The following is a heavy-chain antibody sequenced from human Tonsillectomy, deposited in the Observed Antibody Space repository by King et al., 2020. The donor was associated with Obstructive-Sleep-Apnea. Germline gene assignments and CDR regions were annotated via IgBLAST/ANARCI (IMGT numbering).Heavy chain of an antibody. D-gene: IGHD3-9*01. J-gene: IGHJ6*02. CDR2: IYNSGNT. CDR3: ARVGGYYDILTGYYGDYSYGMDV. V-gene: IGHV4-30-4*01. CDR1: SDSISSGDYF. Sequence: VQLQESGPGLVKSLQTLSLTCIVSSDSISSGDYFWSWIRKPPGKGLEWIGDIYNSGNTRYNPSLNSRVGISVDTSKNQFSLKLSSVTAADTAVYYCARVGGYYDILTGYYGDYSYGMDVWGPGTTVTVSS.